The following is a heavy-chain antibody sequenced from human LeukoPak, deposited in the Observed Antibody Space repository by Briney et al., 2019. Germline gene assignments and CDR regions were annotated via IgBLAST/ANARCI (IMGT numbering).Heavy chain of an antibody. J-gene: IGHJ5*02. D-gene: IGHD3-16*01. V-gene: IGHV1-2*02. CDR2: INPNSGGT. Sequence: GASVKVSCKASGYTFTGYYMHWVRQAPGQGLEWMGWINPNSGGTNYAQKFQGRVTMTRDTSISTAYMDLSRLRSADTAVYYCASNGTYFGGSFNNWLDPWGQGTLVAVS. CDR3: ASNGTYFGGSFNNWLDP. CDR1: GYTFTGYY.